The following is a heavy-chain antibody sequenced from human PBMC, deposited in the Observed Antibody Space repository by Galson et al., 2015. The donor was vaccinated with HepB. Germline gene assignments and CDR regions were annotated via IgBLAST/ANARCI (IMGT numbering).Heavy chain of an antibody. CDR1: GGTFSSYA. CDR3: ASCSGGSCYFLYPFDY. Sequence: SVKVSCKASGGTFSSYAISWVRQAPGQGLEWMGGIIPIFGTANYAQKFQGRVTITADESTSTAYMELSSLRSEDTAVYYCASCSGGSCYFLYPFDYWGQGTLVTVSS. D-gene: IGHD2-15*01. J-gene: IGHJ4*02. CDR2: IIPIFGTA. V-gene: IGHV1-69*13.